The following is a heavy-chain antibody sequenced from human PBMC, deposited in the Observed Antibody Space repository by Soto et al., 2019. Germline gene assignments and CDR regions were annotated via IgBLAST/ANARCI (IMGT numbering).Heavy chain of an antibody. Sequence: GGSLRLSCAASGFTFSDYYMSWIRQAPGKGLEWVSYISSSGSTIYYADSVKGRFTISRDNAKNSLYLQMNSLRAEDTAVYYCARLHGGVDIVATISYYYYMDVWGKGTTVTVSS. V-gene: IGHV3-11*01. D-gene: IGHD5-12*01. J-gene: IGHJ6*03. CDR3: ARLHGGVDIVATISYYYYMDV. CDR2: ISSSGSTI. CDR1: GFTFSDYY.